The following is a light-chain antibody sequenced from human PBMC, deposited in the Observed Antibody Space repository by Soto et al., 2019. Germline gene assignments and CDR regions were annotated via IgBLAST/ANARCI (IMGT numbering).Light chain of an antibody. J-gene: IGLJ3*02. Sequence: QSVLTQPPSASGTPGQRVTISCSGSSSNIGSNPVSWYQHLPGTAPKFLIFTNNQRPSGVPDRVSGSKSGTSASLAISGLRSEDEAHYYCAAWDDSLEGVVLGGGTKLTVL. CDR1: SSNIGSNP. CDR3: AAWDDSLEGVV. V-gene: IGLV1-44*01. CDR2: TNN.